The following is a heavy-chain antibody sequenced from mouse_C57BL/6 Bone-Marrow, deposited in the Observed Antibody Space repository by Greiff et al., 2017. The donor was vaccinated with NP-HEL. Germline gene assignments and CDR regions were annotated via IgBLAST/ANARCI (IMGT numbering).Heavy chain of an antibody. CDR3: TMKGSFDY. V-gene: IGHV1-82*01. CDR2: IYPGDGDT. Sequence: QVQLQQSGPELVKPGASVKISCKASGYAFSSSWMNWVKQRPGKGLEWIGRIYPGDGDTNYNGKFKGKATMTADKSSSTAYMQLSSLTSEDSAVYFCTMKGSFDYWGQGTTLTVTS. J-gene: IGHJ2*01. CDR1: GYAFSSSW.